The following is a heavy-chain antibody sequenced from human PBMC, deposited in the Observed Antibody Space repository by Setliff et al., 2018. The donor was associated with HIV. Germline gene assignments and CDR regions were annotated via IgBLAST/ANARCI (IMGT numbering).Heavy chain of an antibody. CDR2: IYHTGSS. D-gene: IGHD6-13*01. Sequence: SETLSLTCDVSGFSISSRYYWGWIRQSPGKGLEWIGNIYHTGSSYYNPSLNDRATISLYTSKNQLSLKLRSVTAADTAVYYCARIGSGWSVGWFDPWGQGTLVTVSS. J-gene: IGHJ5*02. V-gene: IGHV4-38-2*01. CDR3: ARIGSGWSVGWFDP. CDR1: GFSISSRYY.